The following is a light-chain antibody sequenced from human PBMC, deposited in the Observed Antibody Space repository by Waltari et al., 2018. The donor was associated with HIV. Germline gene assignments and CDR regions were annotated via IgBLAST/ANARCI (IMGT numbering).Light chain of an antibody. CDR3: ASWDDSLNGYV. V-gene: IGLV1-44*01. J-gene: IGLJ1*01. Sequence: QSVLTQPPSASGTPGQRVTISCSGSSSNIGSNTENWYQQLPGTAPQLLIYSYNQRPSGVPYRCSGSKSGTSASLAISGLQSEDEAHYYCASWDDSLNGYVFGTGTKVTVL. CDR1: SSNIGSNT. CDR2: SYN.